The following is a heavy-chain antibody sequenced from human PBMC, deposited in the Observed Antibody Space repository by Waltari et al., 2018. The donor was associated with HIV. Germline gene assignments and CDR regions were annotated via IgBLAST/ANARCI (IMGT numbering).Heavy chain of an antibody. J-gene: IGHJ4*02. D-gene: IGHD2-2*01. V-gene: IGHV4-34*01. Sequence: QVQLQQWGAGLLKPSETLSLTCAVYGGSFSGYYWSWIRQPPGKGLEGIEEINHRGSTIHNPSLKSRVTMSVDTSKNQFSLKLSSVTAADTAVYYCARDPRAMPGYWGQGTLVTVSS. CDR2: INHRGST. CDR1: GGSFSGYY. CDR3: ARDPRAMPGY.